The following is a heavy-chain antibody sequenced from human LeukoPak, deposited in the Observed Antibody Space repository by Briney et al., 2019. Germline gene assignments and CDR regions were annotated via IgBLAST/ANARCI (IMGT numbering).Heavy chain of an antibody. CDR1: GFTFSSYA. CDR2: ISGIGTTT. J-gene: IGHJ5*02. Sequence: GGSLRLSCTASGFTFSSYAMTWVRQAPGKGLECVSVISGIGTTTYYADSVKGRFTISRDNSKNTLFLQMNTLRVEDTATYYCTKKRTTSVTDWFDPWGQGTLVTVSS. CDR3: TKKRTTSVTDWFDP. D-gene: IGHD4-17*01. V-gene: IGHV3-23*01.